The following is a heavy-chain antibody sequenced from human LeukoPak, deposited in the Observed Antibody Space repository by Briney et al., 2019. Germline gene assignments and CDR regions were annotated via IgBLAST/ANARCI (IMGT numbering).Heavy chain of an antibody. V-gene: IGHV1-69*04. CDR2: IIPILGIA. CDR3: ARGYYYGSSGYYY. CDR1: GGTFSSYA. J-gene: IGHJ4*02. Sequence: SVKVSCKASGGTFSSYAISWVRQAPGQGLEWMGRIIPILGIANYAQKFQGRVTITADKSTSTAYMELSSLRSEDTAVYYCARGYYYGSSGYYYWGQGTLVTVSS. D-gene: IGHD3-22*01.